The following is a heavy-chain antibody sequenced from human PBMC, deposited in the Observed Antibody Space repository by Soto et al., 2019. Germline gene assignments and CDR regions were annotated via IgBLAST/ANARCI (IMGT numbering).Heavy chain of an antibody. V-gene: IGHV3-49*03. D-gene: IGHD2-15*01. J-gene: IGHJ4*02. CDR2: IRSTPYGGKT. CDR1: GFTFGNYA. Sequence: GGSLRLSCSASGFTFGNYAFNRFRQAPGKGLEWVGFIRSTPYGGKTEYAASVKGRFTISRDDSKNIAYLQMNSLKTEDTAVYYCSTGGYFFDYWGQGTPVTVSS. CDR3: STGGYFFDY.